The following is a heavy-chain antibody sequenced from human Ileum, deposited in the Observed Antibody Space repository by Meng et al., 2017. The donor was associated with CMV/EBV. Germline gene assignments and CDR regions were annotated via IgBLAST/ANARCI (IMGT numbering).Heavy chain of an antibody. CDR1: EFTFSTVW. CDR2: LYAGRTS. CDR3: ARLAGGGYWFDP. D-gene: IGHD2-2*01. J-gene: IGHJ5*02. V-gene: IGHV3-66*02. Sequence: SFAASEFTFSTVWLLCVRHSPVKGLECVSLLYAGRTSYSAASVQVRFTISRDNSKTTLYLQMRSMRPEDTAVYYCARLAGGGYWFDPWGQGTLVTVSS.